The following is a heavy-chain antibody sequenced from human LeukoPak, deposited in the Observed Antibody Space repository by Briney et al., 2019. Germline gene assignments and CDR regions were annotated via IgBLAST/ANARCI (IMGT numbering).Heavy chain of an antibody. CDR2: INPGGSSI. D-gene: IGHD1-14*01. CDR3: ARSNQADDY. Sequence: PGGSLRLSCAASGFTFSSYAMSWVRQAPGKGLVWVARINPGGSSITYADSVKGRFTISRDNAKNTPYLQMDSLRAEDTGVYYCARSNQADDYWGQGTLVTVSS. V-gene: IGHV3-74*01. J-gene: IGHJ4*02. CDR1: GFTFSSYA.